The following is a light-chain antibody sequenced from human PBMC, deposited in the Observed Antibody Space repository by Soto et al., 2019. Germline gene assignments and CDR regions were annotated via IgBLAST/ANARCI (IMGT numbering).Light chain of an antibody. CDR3: QQYNNWPPLT. J-gene: IGKJ4*01. CDR1: QSVSSN. V-gene: IGKV3-15*01. Sequence: EIVMTQSPATLSVSPGERATLSCRASQSVSSNLAWYQQKPGQAPRLLIYGASTRATGIPARFSGSGSGTEFTHTISSLQSEDFAVYSCQQYNNWPPLTFGGGTKVEIK. CDR2: GAS.